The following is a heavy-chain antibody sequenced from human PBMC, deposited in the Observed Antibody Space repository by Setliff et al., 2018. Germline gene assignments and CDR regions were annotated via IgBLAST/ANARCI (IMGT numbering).Heavy chain of an antibody. Sequence: GGSLRLSCAASGFTFRTYAVTWVRQAPGKGLEWVSAISGSGGSTYYADSVKGRFTISRDSSKSSVYLQMNSLRVDDTAIYYCAKSIKPPVTTPWLYYYYFYMDVWGKGTTVTVS. V-gene: IGHV3-23*01. J-gene: IGHJ6*03. CDR3: AKSIKPPVTTPWLYYYYFYMDV. D-gene: IGHD4-17*01. CDR1: GFTFRTYA. CDR2: ISGSGGST.